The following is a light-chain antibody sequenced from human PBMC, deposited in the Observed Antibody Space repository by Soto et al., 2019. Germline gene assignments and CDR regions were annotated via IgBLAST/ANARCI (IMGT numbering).Light chain of an antibody. J-gene: IGLJ2*01. CDR3: AAWDVRLVV. Sequence: QTVVTQPPSASGTPGQRVTISCSGSSSNIGTNTVIWYQQLPGAAPKLLIYSDNQRPSGVPDRVSGSKSGTSASLAISGLQSEDEADYYCAAWDVRLVVFGGGTKVTVL. CDR1: SSNIGTNT. CDR2: SDN. V-gene: IGLV1-44*01.